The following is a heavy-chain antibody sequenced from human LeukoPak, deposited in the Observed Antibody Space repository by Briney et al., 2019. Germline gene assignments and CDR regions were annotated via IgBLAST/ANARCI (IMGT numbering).Heavy chain of an antibody. CDR2: IYDSENT. CDR1: GGSIKSNY. V-gene: IGHV4-59*01. Sequence: SETLSLTCTVSGGSIKSNYWNWIRQPPGKGLEWIGFIYDSENTKYNPSLKSRVTMSVDTSKNHFSLKLSSVTAADTAVYFCARALGSGWYHPFDYWGQGTLVTVSS. CDR3: ARALGSGWYHPFDY. D-gene: IGHD6-19*01. J-gene: IGHJ4*02.